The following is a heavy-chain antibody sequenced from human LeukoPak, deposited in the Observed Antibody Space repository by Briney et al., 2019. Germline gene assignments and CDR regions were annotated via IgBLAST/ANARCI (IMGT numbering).Heavy chain of an antibody. Sequence: PGGSLRLSCAASGFTFSSYWMSSVRQAPGKGLEWVANIKQDGSEKFYVDSVKGRFTISRDNAKSSQYLQMNSLRAEDTAVYYCARVRAAATDYWGQGTLVTVSS. CDR3: ARVRAAATDY. D-gene: IGHD2-15*01. CDR1: GFTFSSYW. CDR2: IKQDGSEK. V-gene: IGHV3-7*01. J-gene: IGHJ4*02.